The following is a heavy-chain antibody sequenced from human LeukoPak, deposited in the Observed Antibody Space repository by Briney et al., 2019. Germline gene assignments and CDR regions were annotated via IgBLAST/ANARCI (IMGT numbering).Heavy chain of an antibody. CDR2: IYYSGST. D-gene: IGHD3-10*01. CDR1: GGSISSSSYY. V-gene: IGHV4-39*07. CDR3: ARSAEEGFGELRLYYYYYMDV. J-gene: IGHJ6*03. Sequence: SETLSLTCTVSGGSISSSSYYWGWIRQPPGKGLEWIGSIYYSGSTYYNPSLKSRVTISVDTSKNQFSLKLSSVTAADTAVYYCARSAEEGFGELRLYYYYYMDVWGKGTTVTISS.